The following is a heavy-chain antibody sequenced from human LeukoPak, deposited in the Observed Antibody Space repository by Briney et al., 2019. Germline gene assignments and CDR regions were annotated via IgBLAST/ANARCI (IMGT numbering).Heavy chain of an antibody. CDR3: AKPSGSGSNGYIDY. D-gene: IGHD3-10*01. J-gene: IGHJ4*02. Sequence: GGSLRLSCVASGFTFSNYWMHWVRQAPGKGLEWVATTSYDGSEKYYADSVKGRFTISRDNSKNTLYLQMSSLRAEDTAVYYCAKPSGSGSNGYIDYWGQGTLVTVSS. CDR1: GFTFSNYW. CDR2: TSYDGSEK. V-gene: IGHV3-30*18.